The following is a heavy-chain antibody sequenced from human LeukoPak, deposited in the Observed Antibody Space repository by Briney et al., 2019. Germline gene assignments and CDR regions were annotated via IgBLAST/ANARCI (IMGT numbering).Heavy chain of an antibody. Sequence: GESLKISCKGSGYSFTSYWIGWVRPMPGKGLGWMGIIYPGDSDTRYSPSFQGQVTISADKSISTAYLQWSSLTASDTAMYYCARQVRIAAAVDYWGQGTLVTVSS. D-gene: IGHD6-13*01. V-gene: IGHV5-51*01. CDR1: GYSFTSYW. CDR2: IYPGDSDT. J-gene: IGHJ4*02. CDR3: ARQVRIAAAVDY.